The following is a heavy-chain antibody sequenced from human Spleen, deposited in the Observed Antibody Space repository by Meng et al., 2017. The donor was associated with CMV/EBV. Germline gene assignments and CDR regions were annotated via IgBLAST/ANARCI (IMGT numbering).Heavy chain of an antibody. CDR2: ISAYSGNT. CDR3: ARYDFGGGDWFDP. CDR1: GYTFTSDG. D-gene: IGHD3-3*01. V-gene: IGHV1-18*01. Sequence: VQLVASGAEVKKPGASAKVSCKASGYTFTSDGISWVLQAPGQGLEWVGWISAYSGNTNNAQKFQGRVTMTTDTSTKTVYMELRSLRSDDTAVYYCARYDFGGGDWFDPWGQGTLVTVSS. J-gene: IGHJ5*02.